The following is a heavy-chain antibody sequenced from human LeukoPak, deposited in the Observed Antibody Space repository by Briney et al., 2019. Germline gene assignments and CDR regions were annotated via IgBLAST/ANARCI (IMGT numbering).Heavy chain of an antibody. D-gene: IGHD2-15*01. CDR1: GFTFSSYG. J-gene: IGHJ4*02. Sequence: GGSLRLSCAASGFTFSSYGMHWVRQAPGKGLEWVAVIWYDGSNKYYADSVKGRFTISRDNSKNTLYLQMNSLRAEDTAVYYCARGYCSGGSCYQFDYWGQGTLVTGSS. CDR2: IWYDGSNK. CDR3: ARGYCSGGSCYQFDY. V-gene: IGHV3-33*01.